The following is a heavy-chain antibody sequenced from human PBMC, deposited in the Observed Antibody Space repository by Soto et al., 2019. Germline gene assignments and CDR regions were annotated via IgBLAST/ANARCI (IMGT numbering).Heavy chain of an antibody. Sequence: PGESLKISCKGSGYSFPSQWIGWVRQMPGKGLEWMGNIYPADSDTRYSPSFQGQVTISADKSIRTAYLQWISLKASDTGIYYCARVLHCTASYYEYYGMDIWGQGTTVTVSS. V-gene: IGHV5-51*01. D-gene: IGHD2-21*01. CDR1: GYSFPSQW. CDR2: IYPADSDT. J-gene: IGHJ6*02. CDR3: ARVLHCTASYYEYYGMDI.